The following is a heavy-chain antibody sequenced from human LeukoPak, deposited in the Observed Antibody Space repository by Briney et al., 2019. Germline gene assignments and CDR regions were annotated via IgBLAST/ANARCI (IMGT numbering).Heavy chain of an antibody. V-gene: IGHV4-39*07. CDR2: IYYSGST. D-gene: IGHD5-24*01. CDR3: ARGLEMATITFDY. J-gene: IGHJ4*02. Sequence: SETLSLTCTVSGGSISSSSYYWGWIRQPPGKGLEWIGSIYYSGSTYYNPSLKSRVTISLDTSKNQFSLKLSSVTAADTAVYYCARGLEMATITFDYWGQGTLVTVSS. CDR1: GGSISSSSYY.